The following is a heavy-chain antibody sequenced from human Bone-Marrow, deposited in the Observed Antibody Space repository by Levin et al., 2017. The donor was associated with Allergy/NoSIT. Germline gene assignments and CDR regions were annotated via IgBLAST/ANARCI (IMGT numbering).Heavy chain of an antibody. CDR2: VSGYNGDT. CDR3: ARGFTGSGSWYFDH. CDR1: GFTFTSYG. D-gene: IGHD3-10*01. V-gene: IGHV1-18*01. J-gene: IGHJ4*02. Sequence: GASVKVSCKTSGFTFTSYGISWVRQAPGQGFEWMGWVSGYNGDTNYAEKFQGRITMTADTSTTTAYMELRSLRSDDTAVYYCARGFTGSGSWYFDHWGQGALVTVSS.